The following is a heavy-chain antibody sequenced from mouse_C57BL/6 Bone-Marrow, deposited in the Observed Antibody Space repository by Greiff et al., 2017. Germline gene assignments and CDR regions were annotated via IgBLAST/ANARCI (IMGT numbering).Heavy chain of an antibody. Sequence: QVQLQQSGPGLVQPSQSLSITCTVSGFSLTSYGVHWVRQSPGKGLEWLGVIWRGGSTDYNAAFMSRLSLTKDNSKSQVFFKMNSLQADDTAIYYCAKGGSGYGGAMDYWGQGTSVTVSS. J-gene: IGHJ4*01. CDR1: GFSLTSYG. D-gene: IGHD3-2*02. CDR3: AKGGSGYGGAMDY. V-gene: IGHV2-5*01. CDR2: IWRGGST.